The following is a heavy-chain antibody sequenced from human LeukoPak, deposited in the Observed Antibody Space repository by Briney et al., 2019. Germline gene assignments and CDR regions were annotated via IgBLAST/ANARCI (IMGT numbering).Heavy chain of an antibody. Sequence: GGSLRLSCTASGFSFSNYGMHWVRQVPGKGLEWITVISYDGSNEYYADSVKGRFTISRDNSKITLYLQMNSLRAEDTAVYYCARAEHYGNRKGTVGVYFDLWGRGTLVTVSS. CDR1: GFSFSNYG. D-gene: IGHD2-8*02. V-gene: IGHV3-30*03. CDR3: ARAEHYGNRKGTVGVYFDL. J-gene: IGHJ2*01. CDR2: ISYDGSNE.